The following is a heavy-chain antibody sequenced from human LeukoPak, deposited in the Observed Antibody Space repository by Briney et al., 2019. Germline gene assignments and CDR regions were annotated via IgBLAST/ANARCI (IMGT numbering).Heavy chain of an antibody. CDR2: ISGSGGST. Sequence: GGSLRVSCAGSGYTFSSYGMSWVRQAPGKGLEWVTAISGSGGSTYYADSVKGRFTISRDNSKNTLYLQMNSLRAEDTAVYYCAKDRHIIVVKRGAFDIWGQGTMVTVSS. CDR3: AKDRHIIVVKRGAFDI. D-gene: IGHD3-22*01. J-gene: IGHJ3*02. V-gene: IGHV3-23*01. CDR1: GYTFSSYG.